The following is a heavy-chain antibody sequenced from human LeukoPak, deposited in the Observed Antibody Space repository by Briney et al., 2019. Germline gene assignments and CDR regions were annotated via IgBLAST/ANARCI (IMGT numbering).Heavy chain of an antibody. V-gene: IGHV1-2*02. CDR3: AGGIGRYSSSYFDY. CDR1: GYTFTDYY. J-gene: IGHJ4*02. CDR2: INPKSGGT. D-gene: IGHD3-16*01. Sequence: ASVKVSCKTSGYTFTDYYLHWVRQAPGQVLEWMGWINPKSGGTNYAQKFQGRVTMTSDTSISTAYMDLFRLRSDDTAVYYCAGGIGRYSSSYFDYWGQGTLVTVSS.